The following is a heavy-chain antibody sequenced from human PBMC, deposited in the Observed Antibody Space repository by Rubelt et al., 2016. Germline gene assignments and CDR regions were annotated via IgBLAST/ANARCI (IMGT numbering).Heavy chain of an antibody. CDR2: ISGSGGST. V-gene: IGHV3-23*01. D-gene: IGHD6-19*01. Sequence: GGSLRLSCAASGFTFSSYAMSWVRQTPGKGLEWVSAISGSGGSTYYADSVKGRFTISRDNSKNTLYLQMNSLRAEDTAVYYCAKADSSGWDYFDYWGQGTLVTVSS. CDR3: AKADSSGWDYFDY. CDR1: GFTFSSYA. J-gene: IGHJ4*02.